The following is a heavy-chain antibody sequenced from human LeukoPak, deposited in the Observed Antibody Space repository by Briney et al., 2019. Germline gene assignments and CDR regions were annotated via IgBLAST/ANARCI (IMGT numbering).Heavy chain of an antibody. CDR1: GATINSYY. Sequence: SETLSLTCTVSGATINSYYWIWIRQSPGKALESIGYIHDSGRTRYNPSLKSRVIISVDTSQSQLSLKMSSVTAADTAAYYCATGCWYQGRFDWLDPWGQGTLVTVSS. CDR2: IHDSGRT. V-gene: IGHV4-59*01. CDR3: ATGCWYQGRFDWLDP. J-gene: IGHJ5*02. D-gene: IGHD3-10*01.